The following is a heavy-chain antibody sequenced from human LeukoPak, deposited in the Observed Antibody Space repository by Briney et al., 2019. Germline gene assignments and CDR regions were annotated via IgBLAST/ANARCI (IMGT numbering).Heavy chain of an antibody. CDR3: ARQADYLDNSGHYYVGGLNP. Sequence: GASVTLSFTSSSYIFTCFNFHWVRQAPGQGLGWMGRINADSGGTDLAQTFQGRITMTRDTSVSTTYMELTGLISDDTAIYYCARQADYLDNSGHYYVGGLNPWGRGTLVTVSS. J-gene: IGHJ5*02. CDR2: INADSGGT. CDR1: SYIFTCFN. D-gene: IGHD3-22*01. V-gene: IGHV1-2*06.